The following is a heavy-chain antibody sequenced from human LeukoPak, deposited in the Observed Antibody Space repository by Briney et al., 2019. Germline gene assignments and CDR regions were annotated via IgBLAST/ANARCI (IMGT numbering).Heavy chain of an antibody. CDR3: ARDYCSSTSCYKVHSYYMDV. J-gene: IGHJ6*03. V-gene: IGHV4-61*02. Sequence: PSETLSLTCTVSGGSISSGSYYWSWIRQPAGKGLEWIGRIYTSGSTNYNPSLKSRVTISVDTSKNQFSLKLSSVTAADTAVYYCARDYCSSTSCYKVHSYYMDVWGKGTTVTVSS. CDR1: GGSISSGSYY. D-gene: IGHD2-2*02. CDR2: IYTSGST.